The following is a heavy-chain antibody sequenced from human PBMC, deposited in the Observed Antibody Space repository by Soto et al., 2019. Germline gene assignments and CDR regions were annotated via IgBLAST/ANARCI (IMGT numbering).Heavy chain of an antibody. CDR3: AKVQRNGLSYLDY. Sequence: GGSLRLSCVASGFTFSDYAMSWVRQAPGMGLEWVSTISDSGGSTNFADSVKGRFTISRDNSKNTLYLQMNSLRAEDTAVYYCAKVQRNGLSYLDYWGQGTLVTVSS. D-gene: IGHD2-8*01. V-gene: IGHV3-23*01. CDR2: ISDSGGST. J-gene: IGHJ4*02. CDR1: GFTFSDYA.